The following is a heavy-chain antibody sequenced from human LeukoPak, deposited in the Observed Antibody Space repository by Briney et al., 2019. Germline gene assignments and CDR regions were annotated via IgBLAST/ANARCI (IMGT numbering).Heavy chain of an antibody. CDR2: IYYSGST. D-gene: IGHD6-13*01. J-gene: IGHJ4*02. V-gene: IGHV4-59*01. CDR1: GGSISSYY. CDR3: AGTFYSSRWYDY. Sequence: SETLSLTCTVSGGSISSYYWSWIRQPPGKGLEWIGYIYYSGSTNYNPSLKSRVTISVDTSKNQFSLKLSSVTAADTAVYYCAGTFYSSRWYDYWGQGTLVTVSS.